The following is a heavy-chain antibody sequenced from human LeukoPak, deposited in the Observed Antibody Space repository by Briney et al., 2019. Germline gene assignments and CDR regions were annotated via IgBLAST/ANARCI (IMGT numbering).Heavy chain of an antibody. J-gene: IGHJ3*02. CDR3: ARDGGTPTMTAAAAAAFDI. CDR1: GGSISSGGYS. V-gene: IGHV4-30-2*01. D-gene: IGHD3-22*01. Sequence: SETLSLTCAVSGGSISSGGYSWSWIRQPPGKGLEWIGYIYHSGSTYYNPSLKSRVTISVDRSKNQFSLKLSSVTAADTAVYYCARDGGTPTMTAAAAAAFDIWGQGTMVTVSS. CDR2: IYHSGST.